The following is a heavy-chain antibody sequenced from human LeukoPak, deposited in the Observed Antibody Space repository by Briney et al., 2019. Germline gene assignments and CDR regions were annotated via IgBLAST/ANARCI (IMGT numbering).Heavy chain of an antibody. J-gene: IGHJ4*02. CDR3: ATGNYYDSSGYYRRGRPFDY. CDR2: FDPEDGET. CDR1: GYTLTELS. V-gene: IGHV1-24*01. D-gene: IGHD3-22*01. Sequence: ASVKVSCKVSGYTLTELSMHWVRQAPGKGLEWTGGFDPEDGETIYAQKFQGRVTMTEDTSTNTAYMELSSLRSEDTAVYYCATGNYYDSSGYYRRGRPFDYWGQGTLVTVSS.